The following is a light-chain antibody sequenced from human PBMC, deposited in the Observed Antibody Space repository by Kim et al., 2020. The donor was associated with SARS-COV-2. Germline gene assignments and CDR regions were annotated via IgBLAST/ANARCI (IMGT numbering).Light chain of an antibody. CDR1: KLGDKY. V-gene: IGLV3-1*01. J-gene: IGLJ2*01. CDR3: QAWDSSTAAV. CDR2: QDS. Sequence: YELTQPPSVSVSPGQTASITCSGDKLGDKYACWYQQKPGQSPVLVIYQDSKRPSGIPERFSGSNSGNTATLTISGTQAMDEADYYCQAWDSSTAAVFGGGTQLTVL.